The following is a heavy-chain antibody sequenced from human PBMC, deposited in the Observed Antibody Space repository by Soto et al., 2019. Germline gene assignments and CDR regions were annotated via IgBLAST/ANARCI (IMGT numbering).Heavy chain of an antibody. CDR3: VREEGGGLRE. CDR1: GYIFKSYD. Sequence: QVQLVQSGAEVKKPGASVKVSCKASGYIFKSYDISWVRQAPGQGLEWMGWISVYNGNTHSAQKLQCSVTMTTDRTPSTASMECRSLRSHHAAVYYWVREEGGGLREGGQGTMVTVSS. D-gene: IGHD3-16*01. CDR2: ISVYNGNT. J-gene: IGHJ3*01. V-gene: IGHV1-18*01.